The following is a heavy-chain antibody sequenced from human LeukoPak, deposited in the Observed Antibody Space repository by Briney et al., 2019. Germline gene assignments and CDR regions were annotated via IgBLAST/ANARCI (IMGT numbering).Heavy chain of an antibody. CDR3: AKGSGSSCYSPCDY. Sequence: PGGSLRLSCAASGFTFSSYAMHWVRQAPGKGLEWVAVISYDGSNKYYADSVKGRFTISRDNSKDTLYLQMDSLRAEDTAVYYCAKGSGSSCYSPCDYWGQGILVTVSS. D-gene: IGHD2-15*01. J-gene: IGHJ4*02. V-gene: IGHV3-30-3*01. CDR1: GFTFSSYA. CDR2: ISYDGSNK.